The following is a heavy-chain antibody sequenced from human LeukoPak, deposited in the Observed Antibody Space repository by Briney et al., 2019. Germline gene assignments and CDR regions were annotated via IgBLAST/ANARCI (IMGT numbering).Heavy chain of an antibody. CDR1: GYTLTELS. J-gene: IGHJ4*02. CDR2: FDPEDGET. V-gene: IGHV1-24*01. Sequence: APVKVSCKVSGYTLTELSMHWVRQAPGKGLEWMGGFDPEDGETIYAQKFQGRVTMTEDTSTDTAYMELSSLRSEDTAVYYCAKGGDYYGSGRTEFDYWGQGTLVTVSS. CDR3: AKGGDYYGSGRTEFDY. D-gene: IGHD3-10*01.